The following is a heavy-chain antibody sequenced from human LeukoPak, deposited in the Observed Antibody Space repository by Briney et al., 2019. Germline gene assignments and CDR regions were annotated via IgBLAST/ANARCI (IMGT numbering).Heavy chain of an antibody. CDR3: AKDRGYSGSYPGDYGMDV. CDR1: GFTFSSYG. D-gene: IGHD1-26*01. V-gene: IGHV3-30*18. J-gene: IGHJ6*02. Sequence: GGSLRLSCAASGFTFSSYGMHWVRQAPGKGLEWVAVISYDGSNKYYADSVKGRFTISRDNSKNTLYLQMNSLRAEDTAVYYCAKDRGYSGSYPGDYGMDVWGQGTTVTVSS. CDR2: ISYDGSNK.